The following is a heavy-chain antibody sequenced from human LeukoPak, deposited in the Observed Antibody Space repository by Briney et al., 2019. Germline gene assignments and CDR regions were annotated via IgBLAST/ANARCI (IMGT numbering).Heavy chain of an antibody. J-gene: IGHJ4*02. D-gene: IGHD6-6*01. CDR1: AYTFTSYD. Sequence: ASVTVSFKASAYTFTSYDINWVRQATGQGLEWMGWMNPNSGNTGYAQKFQGRVTMTRVTSISTAYMELNNLTSEDTAVYYCARGSWGEIAGRKSFEFWGQGSLVTVSS. V-gene: IGHV1-8*01. CDR2: MNPNSGNT. CDR3: ARGSWGEIAGRKSFEF.